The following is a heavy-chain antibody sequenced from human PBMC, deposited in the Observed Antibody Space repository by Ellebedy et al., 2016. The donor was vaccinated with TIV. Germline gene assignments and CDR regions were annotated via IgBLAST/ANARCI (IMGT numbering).Heavy chain of an antibody. D-gene: IGHD5-18*01. CDR1: GYTFTSYY. J-gene: IGHJ6*02. Sequence: ASVKVSCKASGYTFTSYYMHWVRQAPGQGLEWMGIINPSGGSTSYAQKFQGRVTMTRDTSTSTVYMELSRLRSDDTAVYYCARDTAMVTSTDLFASHLPGDYYYYGMDVWGQGTTVTVSS. CDR3: ARDTAMVTSTDLFASHLPGDYYYYGMDV. V-gene: IGHV1-46*01. CDR2: INPSGGST.